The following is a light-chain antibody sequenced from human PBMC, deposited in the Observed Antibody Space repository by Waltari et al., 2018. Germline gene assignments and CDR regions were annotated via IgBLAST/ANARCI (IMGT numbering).Light chain of an antibody. CDR2: GTR. CDR3: AAWDDSLNGPV. Sequence: HSVLTQPPSASGTPGQSIIISCSGSTSNIGENTVTWYQQLPGTAPKLLIYGTRERPSGVPNRLSGSKSGTSASLAISALQSEDEADYYCAAWDDSLNGPVFGTGTKVTVL. CDR1: TSNIGENT. V-gene: IGLV1-44*01. J-gene: IGLJ1*01.